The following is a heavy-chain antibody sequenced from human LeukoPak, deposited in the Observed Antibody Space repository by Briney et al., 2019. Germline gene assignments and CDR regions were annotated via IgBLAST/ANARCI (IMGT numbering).Heavy chain of an antibody. Sequence: SETLSLTCTVSGGSIYSYYWSWIRQPPGKGLEWIGYFYYSGSTNYNPSLKSRVTISVDTSKNQFSLKLSSVTAADTAVYYCARSFSRSTNYDYWGQGTLVTVSS. CDR2: FYYSGST. CDR3: ARSFSRSTNYDY. V-gene: IGHV4-59*08. J-gene: IGHJ4*02. D-gene: IGHD2-2*01. CDR1: GGSIYSYY.